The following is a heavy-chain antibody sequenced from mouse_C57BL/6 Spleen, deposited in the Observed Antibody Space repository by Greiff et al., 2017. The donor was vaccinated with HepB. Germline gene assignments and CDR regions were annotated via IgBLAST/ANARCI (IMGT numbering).Heavy chain of an antibody. D-gene: IGHD1-1*01. CDR2: VYPGDGDT. CDR3: ARSLYGSSFDY. Sequence: QVQLQQSGPELVKPGASVKISCKASGYAFSRSWMNWVQQRPGKGLEWIGRVYPGDGDTNYNGKFKGKATLTADKSHSTVYMQLSSLTSEDYAVYCDARSLYGSSFDYWGQGTTLTVSS. J-gene: IGHJ2*01. V-gene: IGHV1-82*01. CDR1: GYAFSRSW.